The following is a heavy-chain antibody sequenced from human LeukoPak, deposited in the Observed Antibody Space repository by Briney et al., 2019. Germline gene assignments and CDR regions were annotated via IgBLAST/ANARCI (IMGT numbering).Heavy chain of an antibody. J-gene: IGHJ4*02. CDR2: ISYDGSNK. CDR1: GFTFSGSA. V-gene: IGHV3-30*04. CDR3: AREEYDYVWGSYRTFDY. D-gene: IGHD3-16*02. Sequence: GGSLRLSCAASGFTFSGSALHWVRQAPGKGLEWVAVISYDGSNKYYADSVKGRFTISRDNSKNTLYLQMNSLRAEDTAVYYCAREEYDYVWGSYRTFDYWGQGTLVTVSS.